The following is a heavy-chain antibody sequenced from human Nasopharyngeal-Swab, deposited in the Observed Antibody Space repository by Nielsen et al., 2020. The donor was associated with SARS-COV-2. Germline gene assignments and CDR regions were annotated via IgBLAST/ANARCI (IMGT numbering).Heavy chain of an antibody. J-gene: IGHJ5*02. CDR3: ARGRLYYDFWSGYWFDP. CDR2: INHSGST. Sequence: GSLRLSCAVYGGSFSGYYWSWIRQPPGKGLEWIGEINHSGSTNYNPSLKSRVTISVDTSKNQFSLKLSSVTAADTAVYYCARGRLYYDFWSGYWFDPWGQGTQVTVSS. V-gene: IGHV4-34*01. CDR1: GGSFSGYY. D-gene: IGHD3-3*01.